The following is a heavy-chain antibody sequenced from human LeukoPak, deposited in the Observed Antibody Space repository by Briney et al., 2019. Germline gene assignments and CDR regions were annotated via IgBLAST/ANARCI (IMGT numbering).Heavy chain of an antibody. CDR1: GFSLRTSGMC. CDR3: ARFIWGQGDY. CDR2: IDWDDDK. Sequence: SGPTLGHPTQTLTLTCTFSGFSLRTSGMCVSWIRQPPGKALEWLARIDWDDDKYYSTSLKTRLTISKDTSKNQVVLTMTNMDPVDTATYYCARFIWGQGDYWGQGTLVTVSS. D-gene: IGHD7-27*01. V-gene: IGHV2-70*11. J-gene: IGHJ4*02.